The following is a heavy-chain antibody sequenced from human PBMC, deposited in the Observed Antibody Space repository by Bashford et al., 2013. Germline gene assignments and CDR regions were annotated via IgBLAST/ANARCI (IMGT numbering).Heavy chain of an antibody. CDR1: GYTLTHSY. J-gene: IGHJ4*03. D-gene: IGHD5-24*01. CDR2: INLSTGDT. Sequence: ASVKVSCKASGYTLTHSYMHWVRQAPGQGLEWMGVINLSTGDTIYTQNFQGRLTVTRDTSTSTVYMDLTALRSEDTAVYFCATAYNYGGAPFDSWGQGTMVTVSS. CDR3: ATAYNYGGAPFDS. V-gene: IGHV1-46*01.